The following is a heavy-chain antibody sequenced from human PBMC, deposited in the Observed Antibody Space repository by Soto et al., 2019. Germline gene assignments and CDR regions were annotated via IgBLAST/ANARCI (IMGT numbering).Heavy chain of an antibody. V-gene: IGHV4-34*01. CDR1: GGSFSGYY. CDR2: INHSGST. D-gene: IGHD4-4*01. CDR3: ARGRNNYSYYYYYYMDV. Sequence: SETLSLTCAVYGGSFSGYYWSWIRQPPGKGLEWIGEINHSGSTNYNPSLKSRVTISVDTSKNQFSLKLSSVTAADTAVYYCARGRNNYSYYYYYYMDVWGKGTTVTVSS. J-gene: IGHJ6*03.